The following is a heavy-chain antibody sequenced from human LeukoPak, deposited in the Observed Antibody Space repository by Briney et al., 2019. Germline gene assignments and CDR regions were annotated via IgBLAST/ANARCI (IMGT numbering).Heavy chain of an antibody. CDR1: GFTFSSYA. CDR3: AKGLMVRGVVAYYYGMDI. CDR2: ISGSGGST. Sequence: GGSLRLSCAASGFTFSSYAMSWVRQAPGKGLEWVSAISGSGGSTYYADSVKGRFTISRDNSKNTLYLQMNSLRAEDTAVYYCAKGLMVRGVVAYYYGMDIWGQGTTVTVSS. V-gene: IGHV3-23*01. D-gene: IGHD3-10*01. J-gene: IGHJ6*02.